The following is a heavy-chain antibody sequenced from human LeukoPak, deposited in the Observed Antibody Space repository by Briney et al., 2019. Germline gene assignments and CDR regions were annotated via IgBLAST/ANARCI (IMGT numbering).Heavy chain of an antibody. Sequence: GGSLRLSCAGSGFTLNTYWMHWVRQGPGKGLVWVSRIYSDGGRTNYADSVKGRFTISGDTAKNTLYLQMNSLRAEDTAVYYCARAVDTANYYYMDVWGKGTTVTVSS. V-gene: IGHV3-74*01. CDR3: ARAVDTANYYYMDV. CDR2: IYSDGGRT. J-gene: IGHJ6*03. D-gene: IGHD5-18*01. CDR1: GFTLNTYW.